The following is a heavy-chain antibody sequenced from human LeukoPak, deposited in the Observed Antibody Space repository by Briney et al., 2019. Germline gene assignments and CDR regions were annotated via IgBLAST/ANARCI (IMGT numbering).Heavy chain of an antibody. CDR2: IYYSGST. D-gene: IGHD3-3*01. J-gene: IGHJ5*02. CDR3: ATSAPFLEYHP. CDR1: GFTFSDYY. V-gene: IGHV4-38-2*01. Sequence: GSLRLSCAASGFTFSDYYMSWIRQPPGKGLEWIGSIYYSGSTYYNPSLKSRVTISVDTSKNQFSLKLSSVTAADTAVYYCATSAPFLEYHPWGQGTLVTVSS.